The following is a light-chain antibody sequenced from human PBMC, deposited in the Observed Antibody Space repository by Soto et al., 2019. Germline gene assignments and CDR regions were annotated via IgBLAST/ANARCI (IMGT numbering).Light chain of an antibody. CDR2: DAS. V-gene: IGKV3-11*02. J-gene: IGKJ1*01. CDR1: PSVSSY. Sequence: IVLTQSAATLSLCPGDKATLSCRASPSVSSYLAWYQQKPGQAPRLLMYDASIRATGIPARFSGTGSERDFTLTITSLEPEDFAVYYCQQRSNWPWTFGQGTKVEIK. CDR3: QQRSNWPWT.